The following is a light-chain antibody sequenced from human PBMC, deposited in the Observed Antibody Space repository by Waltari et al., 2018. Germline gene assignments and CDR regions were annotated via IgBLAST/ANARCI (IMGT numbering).Light chain of an antibody. J-gene: IGKJ4*01. CDR3: QQYVGWPPTLT. CDR1: QSVSSN. V-gene: IGKV3-15*01. Sequence: EIVLTQSPATLSVSPGVRASLSSRASQSVSSNLAWYQQKPGQAPRLLIYGASTRATGIPVRFSGSGSGTEFTLTISSLQSEDFAVYYCQQYVGWPPTLTFGGGTKVEIK. CDR2: GAS.